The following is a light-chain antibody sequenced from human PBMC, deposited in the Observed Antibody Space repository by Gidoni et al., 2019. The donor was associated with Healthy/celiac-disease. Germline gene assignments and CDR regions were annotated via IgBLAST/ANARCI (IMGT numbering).Light chain of an antibody. CDR1: QGVSSY. CDR3: QQRSSWPPRLT. CDR2: DAS. Sequence: EIVFTQAPATLSLSPWERASLSCRASQGVSSYLAWYQQKTGQTPKLLIYDASNWATGIPAWFNGSASVTDCTLTIGSLEAEDFAVYYCQQRSSWPPRLTFGGGTKVEIK. J-gene: IGKJ4*01. V-gene: IGKV3-11*01.